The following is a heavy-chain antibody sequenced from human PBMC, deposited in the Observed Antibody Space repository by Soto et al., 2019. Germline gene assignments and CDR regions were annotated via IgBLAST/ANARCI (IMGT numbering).Heavy chain of an antibody. J-gene: IGHJ4*02. D-gene: IGHD2-21*02. CDR1: GYTFTSYA. CDR2: INAGNGNT. V-gene: IGHV1-3*01. CDR3: ARSIVVVTALDY. Sequence: ASVKVSCKASGYTFTSYAMHWVRQAPGQRLEWMGWINAGNGNTKYSQKFQGRVTITRDTSASTAYMELSSLRSEDTAVYYCARSIVVVTALDYPGQGTLVTVSS.